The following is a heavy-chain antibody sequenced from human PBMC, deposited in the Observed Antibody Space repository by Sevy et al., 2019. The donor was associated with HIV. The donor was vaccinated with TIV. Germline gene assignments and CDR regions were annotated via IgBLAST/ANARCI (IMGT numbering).Heavy chain of an antibody. D-gene: IGHD2-21*01. CDR2: ISSSSSTI. CDR1: GFTFSSYS. J-gene: IGHJ4*02. V-gene: IGHV3-48*01. CDR3: ARVLRDLVWGSLLAYCGGDCYGSPDY. Sequence: GGSLRLSCAASGFTFSSYSMNWVRQAPGKGLEWVSYISSSSSTIYYADSVKGRFTISRDNAKNSRYLQMNSLGAEDTAVYYCARVLRDLVWGSLLAYCGGDCYGSPDYWGQGTLVTVSS.